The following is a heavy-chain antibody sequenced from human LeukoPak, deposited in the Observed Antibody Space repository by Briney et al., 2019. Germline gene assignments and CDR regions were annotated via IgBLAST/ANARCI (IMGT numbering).Heavy chain of an antibody. J-gene: IGHJ3*02. CDR1: GFTFSSYA. V-gene: IGHV3-30*04. CDR3: ARSGSGWQSGHDAFDI. CDR2: ISYDGSNK. Sequence: SLRLSCAASGFTFSSYAMHWVRQAPGKGLEWVAVISYDGSNKYYADSVKGRFTISRDNSKNSLYLQMNSLRAEDTAVYYCARSGSGWQSGHDAFDIWGQGTMVTVSS. D-gene: IGHD6-19*01.